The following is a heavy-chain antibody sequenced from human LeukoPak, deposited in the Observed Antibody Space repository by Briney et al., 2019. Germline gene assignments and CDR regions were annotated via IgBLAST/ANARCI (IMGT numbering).Heavy chain of an antibody. D-gene: IGHD3-22*01. V-gene: IGHV3-48*04. CDR2: ITRSSTTI. Sequence: PGGSLRLSCAASGFNFSIYSMNWVRQAPGKGLEWVSYITRSSTTIYYADSVKGRFTISRDNAKNSLYLQMNSLRAEDTAVYYCARSRYYYDSSGYDSHFDYWGQGTLVTVSS. CDR3: ARSRYYYDSSGYDSHFDY. CDR1: GFNFSIYS. J-gene: IGHJ4*02.